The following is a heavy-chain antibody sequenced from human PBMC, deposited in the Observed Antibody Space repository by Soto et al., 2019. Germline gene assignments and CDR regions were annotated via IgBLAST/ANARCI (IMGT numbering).Heavy chain of an antibody. D-gene: IGHD4-17*01. Sequence: SVKVSCKASGGTFSSYAISWVRQAPGQGLEWMGGIIPIFGTANYAQKFQGRVTITADESTSTAYMELSSLRSEDTAVYYCATPRYDYGDYVPFDYWGQGTLVTVSS. CDR3: ATPRYDYGDYVPFDY. CDR1: GGTFSSYA. J-gene: IGHJ4*02. V-gene: IGHV1-69*13. CDR2: IIPIFGTA.